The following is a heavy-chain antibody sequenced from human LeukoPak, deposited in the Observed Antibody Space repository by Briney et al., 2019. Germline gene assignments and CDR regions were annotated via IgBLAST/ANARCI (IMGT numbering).Heavy chain of an antibody. CDR1: GFTFSSYG. J-gene: IGHJ4*02. CDR3: ARDRKRGFFAANDHFDY. CDR2: IWYDGSNK. D-gene: IGHD3-3*01. Sequence: GGSLRLSCAASGFTFSSYGMHWVRQAPGKGLEWVAVIWYDGSNKYYADSVKGRFTISRDNSKNTLYLQMNSLRAEDTAVYYCARDRKRGFFAANDHFDYWGQGTLVTVSS. V-gene: IGHV3-33*01.